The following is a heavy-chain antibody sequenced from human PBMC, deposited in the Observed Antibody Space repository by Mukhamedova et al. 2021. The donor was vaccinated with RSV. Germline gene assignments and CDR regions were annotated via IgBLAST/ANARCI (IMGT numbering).Heavy chain of an antibody. CDR3: ARRNSRAAAGTRWFDP. J-gene: IGHJ5*02. Sequence: STYYNPSLKSRVTISVDTSKNQFSLKLSSVTAADTAVYYCARRNSRAAAGTRWFDPWGQGTLVTVSS. V-gene: IGHV4-39*01. CDR2: ST. D-gene: IGHD6-13*01.